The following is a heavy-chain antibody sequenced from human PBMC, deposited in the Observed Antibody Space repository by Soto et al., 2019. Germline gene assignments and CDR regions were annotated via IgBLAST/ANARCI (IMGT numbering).Heavy chain of an antibody. Sequence: ASVKVSCKASGYTFTGYYMHWVRQAPGQGLEWMGWINPNSGGTNYAQKFQGWVTMTRDTSISTAYMELSRLRSDDTAVYYCARGGGIAVAGTGAFDIWGQGTMVTVSS. CDR3: ARGGGIAVAGTGAFDI. CDR1: GYTFTGYY. J-gene: IGHJ3*02. V-gene: IGHV1-2*04. D-gene: IGHD6-19*01. CDR2: INPNSGGT.